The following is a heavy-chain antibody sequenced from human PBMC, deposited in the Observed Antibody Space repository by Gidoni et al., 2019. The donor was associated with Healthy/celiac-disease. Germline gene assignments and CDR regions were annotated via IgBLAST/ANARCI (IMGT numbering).Heavy chain of an antibody. CDR2: ILRIVGTE. V-gene: IGHV1-69*01. CDR1: GATFSSYA. J-gene: IGHJ3*02. Sequence: QLQLVHSAAAVKKPGSSVKVSCKASGATFSSYAISWVRQAPGQGLGWMGGILRIVGTENYAQKCQGRVTITADETKSTVNMELGSLRAEDTALYDGERGGEHSTDAFDIWGQGTMVTVSS. D-gene: IGHD3-16*01. CDR3: ERGGEHSTDAFDI.